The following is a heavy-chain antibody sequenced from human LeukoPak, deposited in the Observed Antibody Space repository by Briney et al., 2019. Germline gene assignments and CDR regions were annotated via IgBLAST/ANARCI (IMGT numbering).Heavy chain of an antibody. V-gene: IGHV1-18*01. CDR3: ARDASGSFWDYFDY. J-gene: IGHJ4*02. CDR1: GYTFTSYG. CDR2: ISAYNGNT. D-gene: IGHD1-26*01. Sequence: ASVKVSRKASGYTFTSYGISWVRQAPGQGLEWMGWISAYNGNTNYAQKLQGRVTMTTDTSTSTAYMELRSLRSDDTAVYYCARDASGSFWDYFDYWGQGTLVTVSS.